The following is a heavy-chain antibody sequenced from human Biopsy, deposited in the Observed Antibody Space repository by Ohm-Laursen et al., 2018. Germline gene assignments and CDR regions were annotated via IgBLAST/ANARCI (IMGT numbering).Heavy chain of an antibody. CDR1: GGSISNNNYY. V-gene: IGHV4-39*01. CDR3: ARDYDTSGYYYVS. Sequence: SETLSLTCTVSGGSISNNNYYWGWIRQPPGKGLEWIGSIFYRGGTNYKPSLKSRVNISVDTSKNQFSLKLNSVTSADTAVYYCARDYDTSGYYYVSWGQGTLVTVSS. CDR2: IFYRGGT. J-gene: IGHJ5*02. D-gene: IGHD3-22*01.